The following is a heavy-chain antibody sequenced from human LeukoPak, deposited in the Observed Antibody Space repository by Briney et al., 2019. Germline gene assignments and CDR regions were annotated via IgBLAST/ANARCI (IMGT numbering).Heavy chain of an antibody. CDR2: IYYSGST. CDR3: ARDARDGYLYYFDY. J-gene: IGHJ4*02. CDR1: GGSISSGNYY. V-gene: IGHV4-30-4*08. D-gene: IGHD5-24*01. Sequence: PSQTLSLTCTVSGGSISSGNYYWSWIRQPAGKGLEWIGYIYYSGSTYYNPSLKSRVTISVDTSKNQFSLKLSSVTAADTAVYYCARDARDGYLYYFDYWGQGTLVTVSS.